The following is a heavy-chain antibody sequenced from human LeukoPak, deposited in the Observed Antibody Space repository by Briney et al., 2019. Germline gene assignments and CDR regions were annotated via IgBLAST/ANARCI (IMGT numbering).Heavy chain of an antibody. CDR1: GGSFSGYY. D-gene: IGHD4-17*01. V-gene: IGHV4-59*10. CDR2: IYTSGST. CDR3: ARGDDYGDLDY. J-gene: IGHJ4*02. Sequence: PSETLSLTCAVYGGSFSGYYWSWIRQPPGKGLDWIGRIYTSGSTNYNPSLKSRVTISVDTSKNQFSLKLSSVTAADTAVYYCARGDDYGDLDYWGQGTLVTVSS.